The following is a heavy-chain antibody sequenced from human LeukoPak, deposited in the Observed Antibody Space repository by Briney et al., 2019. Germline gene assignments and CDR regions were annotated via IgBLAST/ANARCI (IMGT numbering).Heavy chain of an antibody. CDR2: ISWGTGTL. V-gene: IGHV3-9*01. J-gene: IGHJ6*03. Sequence: PGGSLRLSCATSGFTFEDYAMHWVRQPPGKGLEWVAGISWGTGTLGYADSVKGRFTLSRDNSKNTVYLQMNSLRAEDTAVYYCARVPYGNYHYYYMDVWGKGTTVTVSS. D-gene: IGHD3-10*01. CDR1: GFTFEDYA. CDR3: ARVPYGNYHYYYMDV.